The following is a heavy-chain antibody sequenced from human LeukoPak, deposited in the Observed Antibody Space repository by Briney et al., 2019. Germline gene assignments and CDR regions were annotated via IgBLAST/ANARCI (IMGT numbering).Heavy chain of an antibody. V-gene: IGHV3-74*01. Sequence: GGSLRLSCAASGFTFSSSWMHWVRQAPGKGLVWVSRINSDGSSPNYADSVKGRFTISRDNAKNSLYLQMNSLRAEDTAVYYCAKGDVSVTREFDYWGQGTLVTVSS. CDR1: GFTFSSSW. J-gene: IGHJ4*02. CDR2: INSDGSSP. CDR3: AKGDVSVTREFDY. D-gene: IGHD7-27*01.